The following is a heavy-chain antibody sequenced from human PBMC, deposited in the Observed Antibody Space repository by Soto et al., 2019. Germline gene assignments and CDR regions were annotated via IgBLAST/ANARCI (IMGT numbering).Heavy chain of an antibody. V-gene: IGHV1-69*13. CDR1: GGTFSSYA. J-gene: IGHJ4*02. CDR2: IIPIFGTA. CDR3: ARASRRSSAVYDY. Sequence: GASVNVSSEDCGGTFSSYAISWVRHAPGQGLEWMGGIIPIFGTANYAQKFQGRVTITADESTSTAYMELSSLRSEDTAVYYCARASRRSSAVYDYWVQGSLVPVFS. D-gene: IGHD1-20*01.